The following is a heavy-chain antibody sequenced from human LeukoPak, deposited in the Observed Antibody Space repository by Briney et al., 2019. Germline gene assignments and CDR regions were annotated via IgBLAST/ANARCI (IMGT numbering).Heavy chain of an antibody. D-gene: IGHD3-10*01. CDR3: ARSDYFHN. Sequence: GGSLRLSCEASGFSLSGSWMPWVRQAPGKGLMWVSQSKYDGSTKSYAASVRSRFTISRDNAKNTLYLHMDSLRAEDTAVYYCARSDYFHNWGQGTMVVVSA. V-gene: IGHV3-74*01. CDR2: SKYDGSTK. J-gene: IGHJ3*01. CDR1: GFSLSGSW.